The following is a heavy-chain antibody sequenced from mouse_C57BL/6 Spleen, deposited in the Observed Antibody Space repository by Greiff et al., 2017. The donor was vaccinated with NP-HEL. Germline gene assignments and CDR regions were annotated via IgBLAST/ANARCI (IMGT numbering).Heavy chain of an antibody. J-gene: IGHJ1*03. CDR3: ARYPISYWYFEV. CDR1: GYTFTSYW. D-gene: IGHD1-3*01. Sequence: QVQLQQPGAELVRPGTSVKLSCKASGYTFTSYWMHWVKQRPGQGLEWIGVIDPSDSYTNYNQKFKGKATLTVDTSSSTAYMQLSSLTSEDSAVYYCARYPISYWYFEVWGTGTTVTVSS. CDR2: IDPSDSYT. V-gene: IGHV1-59*01.